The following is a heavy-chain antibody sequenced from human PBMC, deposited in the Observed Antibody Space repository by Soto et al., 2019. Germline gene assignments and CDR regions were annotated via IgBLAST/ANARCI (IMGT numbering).Heavy chain of an antibody. J-gene: IGHJ5*02. CDR2: INHSGST. Sequence: SETLSLTCAVYGGSFSGYYWSWIRQPPGKGLEWIGEINHSGSTNYNPSLKSRVTISVDTSKNQFFLKLSSVTAADTAVYYCASSGWSTINWFDPWGQGTLVTVSS. D-gene: IGHD6-19*01. V-gene: IGHV4-34*01. CDR1: GGSFSGYY. CDR3: ASSGWSTINWFDP.